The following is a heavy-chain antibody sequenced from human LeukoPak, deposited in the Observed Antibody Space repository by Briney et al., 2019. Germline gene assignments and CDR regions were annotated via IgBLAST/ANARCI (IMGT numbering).Heavy chain of an antibody. CDR1: GGSFSGYY. CDR3: ARLIRSYYYYYMDV. Sequence: SETLSLTCAVYGGSFSGYYWSWIRQPPGKGLEWIGGINHSGSTNYNPSLKSRVTISVDTSKNQFSLKLSSVTAADTAVYYCARLIRSYYYYYMDVWGKGTTVTVSS. J-gene: IGHJ6*03. CDR2: INHSGST. V-gene: IGHV4-34*01.